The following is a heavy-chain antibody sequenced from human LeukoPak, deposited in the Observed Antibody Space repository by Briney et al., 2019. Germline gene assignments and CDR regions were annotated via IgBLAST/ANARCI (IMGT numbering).Heavy chain of an antibody. D-gene: IGHD6-19*01. CDR2: IFTSDSDT. J-gene: IGHJ4*02. Sequence: GQSLQFSCQGSGYSYPNYGSGGVRQMHGKGLEWMGIIFTSDSDTIYSSCFEGLGTITADKANSTAYLQWSSLKASDAAAYYCGRQADTTFGSGWHYFDFWGQGTLVTVSS. V-gene: IGHV5-51*01. CDR1: GYSYPNYG. CDR3: GRQADTTFGSGWHYFDF.